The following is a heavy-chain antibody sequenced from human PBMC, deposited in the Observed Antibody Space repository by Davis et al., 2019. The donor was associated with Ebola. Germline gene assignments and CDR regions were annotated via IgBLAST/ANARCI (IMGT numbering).Heavy chain of an antibody. Sequence: SGPTLVKPTQTLTLTCTFSGFSLSTSGVGVGWIRQPPGKALEWLAVIYWDGDKRYSPSLTARLTITKDTSKNQVVLSMTNMDPVDTGTYFCAHRGRTGGGFAPDYWGQGTLVTVSS. J-gene: IGHJ4*02. V-gene: IGHV2-5*02. D-gene: IGHD6-25*01. CDR2: IYWDGDK. CDR3: AHRGRTGGGFAPDY. CDR1: GFSLSTSGVG.